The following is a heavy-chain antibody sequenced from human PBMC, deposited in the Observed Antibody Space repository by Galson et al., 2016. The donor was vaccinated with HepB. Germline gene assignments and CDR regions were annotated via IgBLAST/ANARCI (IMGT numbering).Heavy chain of an antibody. V-gene: IGHV1-18*01. J-gene: IGHJ6*02. CDR1: GYTFTTYG. CDR3: ARVRDYYFYSMDV. Sequence: SVKVSCKASGYTFTTYGISWVRQAPGQGLEWMGWITTVTGNTNYAQKFQGRVTMTTDTSTNTAYMELRSLRSDDTAVYYCARVRDYYFYSMDVWGQGTTVTVSS. CDR2: ITTVTGNT.